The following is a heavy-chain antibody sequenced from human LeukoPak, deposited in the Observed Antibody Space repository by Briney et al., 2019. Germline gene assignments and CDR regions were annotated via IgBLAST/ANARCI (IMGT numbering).Heavy chain of an antibody. D-gene: IGHD5-18*01. Sequence: SVKVSCKASGGTFSSYAISWVRQAPGQGLEWMGGIIPIFGTANYAQKFQGRVTITADESTSTAYMELSSLRSEDTAVYYCARDILGYSYGSGGYYYYYMDVWGKGTTVTISS. J-gene: IGHJ6*03. CDR3: ARDILGYSYGSGGYYYYYMDV. CDR2: IIPIFGTA. CDR1: GGTFSSYA. V-gene: IGHV1-69*13.